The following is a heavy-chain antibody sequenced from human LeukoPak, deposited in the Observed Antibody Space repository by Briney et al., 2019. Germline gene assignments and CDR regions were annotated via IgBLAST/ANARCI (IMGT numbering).Heavy chain of an antibody. CDR1: GFTFSSYA. Sequence: GGSLRLSCAASGFTFSSYAMHWVRQAPGKGLGWVAVISYDGSNKYYADTVKGRLTISRDNSKNTLYLQMNSLRAEDTAVYYCATDNQPAAVYYYMDVWGKGTTVTVSS. V-gene: IGHV3-30-3*01. D-gene: IGHD2-2*01. CDR2: ISYDGSNK. J-gene: IGHJ6*03. CDR3: ATDNQPAAVYYYMDV.